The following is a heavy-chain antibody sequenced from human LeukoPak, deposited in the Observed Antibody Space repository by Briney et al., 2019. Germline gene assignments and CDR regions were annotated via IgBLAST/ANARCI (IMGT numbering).Heavy chain of an antibody. CDR1: GFSFSDYY. V-gene: IGHV3-11*01. D-gene: IGHD3-3*01. J-gene: IGHJ6*02. Sequence: GSLRLSCAASGFSFSDYYMSWFRQAPGKGLEWISYISSSGRTIHYADSVKGRLTISRDNAKNSLYLQIDSLRVEDTAVYYCARDTIFGVVISEENYYGMDVWGQGTTVTVSS. CDR2: ISSSGRTI. CDR3: ARDTIFGVVISEENYYGMDV.